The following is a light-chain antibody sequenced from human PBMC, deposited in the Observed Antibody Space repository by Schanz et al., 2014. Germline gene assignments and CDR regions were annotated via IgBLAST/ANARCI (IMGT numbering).Light chain of an antibody. CDR1: QGISSY. CDR2: AAS. V-gene: IGKV1-9*01. CDR3: QQYTSYPYT. J-gene: IGKJ2*01. Sequence: IQLTQSPSSLSASVGDRVTITCRASQGISSYLAWYQQKPGKAPKLLIYAASTLQSGVPSRFSGSGSGTDFTLTINSLQPDDFATYYCQQYTSYPYTFGQGTKLDIK.